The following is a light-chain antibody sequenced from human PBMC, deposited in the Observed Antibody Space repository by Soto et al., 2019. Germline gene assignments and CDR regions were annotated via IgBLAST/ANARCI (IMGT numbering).Light chain of an antibody. Sequence: EIVLTQSPGTLSLSPGERATLSCRASQSVSSSYLAWYQQKPGQAPRLLIYGASSRATGIPDRFSGSGSGTDFTLTISRLEPEDSAVYSCHQYGSSPRTFGQRTKVDIK. CDR2: GAS. CDR3: HQYGSSPRT. V-gene: IGKV3-20*01. J-gene: IGKJ1*01. CDR1: QSVSSSY.